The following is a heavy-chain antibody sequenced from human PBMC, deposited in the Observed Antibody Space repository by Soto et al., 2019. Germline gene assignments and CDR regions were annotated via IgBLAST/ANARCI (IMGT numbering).Heavy chain of an antibody. D-gene: IGHD2-21*02. CDR3: AREDDGGDSLDV. CDR2: IHHSGSI. CDR1: GGSISSDYYH. V-gene: IGHV4-30-4*08. Sequence: QVQLQQSGPGLVKPSQTLSLTCTVSGGSISSDYYHWTWIRQSPGKGLEWIGYIHHSGSILYNPSLKRRVTIPVDTSKNQCSLHLSSVTAADTGVYFCAREDDGGDSLDVWGQGTTVTVSS. J-gene: IGHJ6*02.